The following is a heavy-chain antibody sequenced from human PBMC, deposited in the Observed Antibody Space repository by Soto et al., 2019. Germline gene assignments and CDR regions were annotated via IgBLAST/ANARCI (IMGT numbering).Heavy chain of an antibody. CDR3: ATGWTKDGYYWGAQKGRNAY. CDR2: FDPEDGET. D-gene: IGHD5-12*01. Sequence: ASVKVSCKVSGYTLTELSMHWVRQAPGKGLEWMGGFDPEDGETIYAQKFQGRVTMTEDTSTDTAYMELSSLRSEDTAVYYCATGWTKDGYYWGAQKGRNAYSGQGTLVIGSS. J-gene: IGHJ4*02. CDR1: GYTLTELS. V-gene: IGHV1-24*01.